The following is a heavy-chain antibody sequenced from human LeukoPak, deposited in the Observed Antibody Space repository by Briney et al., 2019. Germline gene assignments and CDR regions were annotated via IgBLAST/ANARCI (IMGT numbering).Heavy chain of an antibody. CDR1: GFTVSSNY. Sequence: GGSLRLSCAASGFTVSSNYMSWVRQAPGKGLEWVSVIYSGGSTYYADSVKGRFTISRDNSKNTLYLQMGSLRAEDMAVYYCARGPLGYSYGRWGQGTLVTVSS. J-gene: IGHJ4*02. D-gene: IGHD5-18*01. V-gene: IGHV3-66*01. CDR3: ARGPLGYSYGR. CDR2: IYSGGST.